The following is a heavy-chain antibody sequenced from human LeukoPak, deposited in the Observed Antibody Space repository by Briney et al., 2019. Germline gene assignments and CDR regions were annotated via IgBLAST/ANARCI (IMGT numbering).Heavy chain of an antibody. V-gene: IGHV4-4*07. J-gene: IGHJ4*02. CDR1: GNSLNVSY. D-gene: IGHD1-26*01. Sequence: SETLSLTCTVSGNSLNVSYWNWIRQPPGRGLQSVGFASSTGDTVYNSSLKSRLTMSADTSKNQFSPRLSSVTAADTAVYYCAKWDANKMSFYYWGQGTLVTVSS. CDR3: AKWDANKMSFYY. CDR2: ASSTGDT.